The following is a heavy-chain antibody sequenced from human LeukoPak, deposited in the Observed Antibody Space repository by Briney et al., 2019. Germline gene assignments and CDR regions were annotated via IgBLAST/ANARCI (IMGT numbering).Heavy chain of an antibody. V-gene: IGHV4-59*11. CDR3: ARGGGCRSTSCDFDH. Sequence: SEPLSLTCTVSGASISSLYRNCIRAPPGKGLEWIGYISHSGSSTYNPSLNSRVTISIDTSKNQFSLKLSSVTAADTAVYYCARGGGCRSTSCDFDHWGQGTLVTVSS. J-gene: IGHJ4*02. CDR1: GASISSLY. D-gene: IGHD2-2*01. CDR2: ISHSGSS.